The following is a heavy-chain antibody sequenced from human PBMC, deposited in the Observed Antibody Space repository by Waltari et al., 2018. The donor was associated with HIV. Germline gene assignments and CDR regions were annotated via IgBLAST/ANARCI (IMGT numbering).Heavy chain of an antibody. CDR1: GFTFSAYY. CDR2: IGNGGSPK. Sequence: QVQLVESGGGLVKSGGSLTLSCAASGFTFSAYYLGWIRQAPGKGLEWISYIGNGGSPKYYANSVKGRFTISRDNAENSLYLQMNSLRAEDTAVYYCARETLGRGYENDYWGQGTLVTVSS. D-gene: IGHD5-12*01. J-gene: IGHJ4*02. CDR3: ARETLGRGYENDY. V-gene: IGHV3-11*01.